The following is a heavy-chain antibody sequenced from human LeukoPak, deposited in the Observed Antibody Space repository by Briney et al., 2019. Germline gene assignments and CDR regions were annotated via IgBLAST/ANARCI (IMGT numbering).Heavy chain of an antibody. CDR2: ISGSGGST. CDR3: ALDLNWEMDY. D-gene: IGHD7-27*01. V-gene: IGHV3-23*01. Sequence: GGSLRLSCAASGFTFSSYAMSWVRQAPGKGLEWVSAISGSGGSTYYADSVKGRFTISRDSSKNTLYLQMNGLGAEDTAIYYCALDLNWEMDYWGQGVLVTVSS. J-gene: IGHJ4*02. CDR1: GFTFSSYA.